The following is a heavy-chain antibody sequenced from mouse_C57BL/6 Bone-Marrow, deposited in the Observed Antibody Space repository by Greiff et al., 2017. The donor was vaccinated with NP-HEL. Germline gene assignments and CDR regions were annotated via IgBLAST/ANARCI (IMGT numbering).Heavy chain of an antibody. CDR2: INPNNGGT. J-gene: IGHJ2*01. CDR1: GYTFTDYY. V-gene: IGHV1-26*01. CDR3: ASTQRYYFDY. Sequence: VQLQQSGPELVKPGASVKISCKASGYTFTDYYMNWVKQSHGKSLEWIGDINPNNGGTSYNQKFKGKAALTVDKSSSTAYMELRSLTSEDSAVYYCASTQRYYFDYWGQGTTLTVSS.